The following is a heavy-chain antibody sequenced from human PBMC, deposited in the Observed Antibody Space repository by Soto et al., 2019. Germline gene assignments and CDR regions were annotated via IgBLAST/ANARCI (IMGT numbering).Heavy chain of an antibody. D-gene: IGHD3-22*01. J-gene: IGHJ3*02. V-gene: IGHV4-31*03. Sequence: QVQLQESGPGLVKPSQTLSLTCTVSGGSISSGGYYWSWIRQHPGKGLEWIGYIYYSGSTYYTPFLMRRVTISVHTAKNPFSLKLGSVTAADTAVYYCARDQAMIRGAFDIWGRGAMVTVSS. CDR2: IYYSGST. CDR1: GGSISSGGYY. CDR3: ARDQAMIRGAFDI.